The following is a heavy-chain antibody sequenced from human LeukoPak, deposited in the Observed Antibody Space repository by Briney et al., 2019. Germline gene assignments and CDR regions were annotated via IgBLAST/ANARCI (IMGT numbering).Heavy chain of an antibody. CDR1: GGSINSGDYY. Sequence: SQTLSLTCTVSGGSINSGDYYWSWIRQPPGKGLEWIGYIYHSGSTYSNPSLKSRVTMSVDTSKNQFSLKLSSVTAADTAVYYCARGRSRGCSSTSCYPFDYWGQGTLVTVSS. V-gene: IGHV4-30-4*01. J-gene: IGHJ4*02. D-gene: IGHD2-2*01. CDR3: ARGRSRGCSSTSCYPFDY. CDR2: IYHSGST.